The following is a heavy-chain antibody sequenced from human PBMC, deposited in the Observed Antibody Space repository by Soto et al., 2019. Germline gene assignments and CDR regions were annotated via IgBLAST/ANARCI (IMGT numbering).Heavy chain of an antibody. Sequence: GGSLRLSCAASGFTFSSYAMHWVRQAPGRGLEWVAVISYDGSNKYYADSVKGRFTISRDNSKNTLYLQMNSLRSEDTAVYYCARGWLTNRPYFDYWGQGTLVTVSS. CDR2: ISYDGSNK. J-gene: IGHJ4*02. D-gene: IGHD6-19*01. V-gene: IGHV3-30-3*01. CDR1: GFTFSSYA. CDR3: ARGWLTNRPYFDY.